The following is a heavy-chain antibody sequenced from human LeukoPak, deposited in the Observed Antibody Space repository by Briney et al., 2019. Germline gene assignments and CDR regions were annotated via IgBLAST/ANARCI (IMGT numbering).Heavy chain of an antibody. CDR1: GGSISCSGYY. V-gene: IGHV4-31*03. CDR3: ARERYSSGWIFSYFDY. Sequence: SETLSLTCTVSGGSISCSGYYWSWIRQHPGKGLEWIGYIYYSGSTYCNPSLKSRVTISVDTSKNQFSPKLTSVTAADTAVYYCARERYSSGWIFSYFDYWGQGTLVTVSS. CDR2: IYYSGST. J-gene: IGHJ4*02. D-gene: IGHD6-19*01.